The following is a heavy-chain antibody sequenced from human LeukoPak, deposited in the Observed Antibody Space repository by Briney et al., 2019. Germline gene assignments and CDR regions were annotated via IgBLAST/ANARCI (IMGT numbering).Heavy chain of an antibody. D-gene: IGHD3-22*01. Sequence: SETLSLTCTVSGGSITGYYWNWIRQPAGQGLEWLGRVYSSGVGNYNPSLTSRVTMSVDTSKNQSSLKLTSLTAADTAVYYCAREEFLHEIDSSGYFVYWGQGTLVTVSS. CDR2: VYSSGVG. CDR1: GGSITGYY. V-gene: IGHV4-4*07. J-gene: IGHJ4*02. CDR3: AREEFLHEIDSSGYFVY.